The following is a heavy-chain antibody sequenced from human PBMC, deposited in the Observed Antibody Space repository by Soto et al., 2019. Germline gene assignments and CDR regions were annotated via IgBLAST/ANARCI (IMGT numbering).Heavy chain of an antibody. V-gene: IGHV4-31*03. D-gene: IGHD5-18*01. CDR1: GGSISSGGYY. CDR2: IYYSGST. Sequence: SETLSLTCTVSGGSISSGGYYWSWIRQHPGKGLEWIGYIYYSGSTYYNPSLKSRVTISVDTSKNQFSLKLSSVTAADTAVYYCARDRGDTAMVTPGWFDPWGQGTLVTV. CDR3: ARDRGDTAMVTPGWFDP. J-gene: IGHJ5*02.